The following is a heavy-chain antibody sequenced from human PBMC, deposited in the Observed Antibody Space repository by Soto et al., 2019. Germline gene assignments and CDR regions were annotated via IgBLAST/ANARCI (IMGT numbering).Heavy chain of an antibody. V-gene: IGHV3-74*01. CDR1: GFTFSSHW. CDR3: ARPRGTANSGVDI. CDR2: INTDGSWT. Sequence: EVQLVESGGDLVQSGGSLRLSCAASGFTFSSHWMHWVRQGPGKGLIGVSRINTDGSWTDYADSVKGRFTISRDNAKNTMSLQMNSLRADDTAVYYCARPRGTANSGVDIWGQGTMVTVAS. D-gene: IGHD2-21*02. J-gene: IGHJ3*02.